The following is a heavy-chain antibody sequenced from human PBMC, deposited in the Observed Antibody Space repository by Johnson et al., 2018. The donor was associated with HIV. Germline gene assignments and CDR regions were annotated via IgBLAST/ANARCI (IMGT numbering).Heavy chain of an antibody. CDR2: ILDDVSTT. V-gene: IGHV3-30*04. Sequence: QVQLVESGGGVVQPGRSLRLSCVASRFTFRSFAMHWVRQAPGKGLEWVALILDDVSTTYFVDSVKGRFTISRDNSKNTLYLQMSSLSAEDTAVYYCARYMTPLHGIAAVDAFDIWAKGQWSPSLQ. J-gene: IGHJ3*02. CDR3: ARYMTPLHGIAAVDAFDI. D-gene: IGHD6-13*01. CDR1: RFTFRSFA.